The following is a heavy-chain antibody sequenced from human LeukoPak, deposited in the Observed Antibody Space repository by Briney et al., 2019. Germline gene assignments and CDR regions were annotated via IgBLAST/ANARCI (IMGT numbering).Heavy chain of an antibody. J-gene: IGHJ4*02. CDR1: GGSISSGGYS. CDR3: ARVYGDYNYFDY. V-gene: IGHV4-31*03. CDR2: IYYSGST. D-gene: IGHD4-17*01. Sequence: TSQTLSLTCTVSGGSISSGGYSWSWIRQHPGKGLEWIGYIYYSGSTYYNPSLKSRVTISVDTSKNQFSLKLSSVTAADTAMYYCARVYGDYNYFDYWGQGTLVTVSS.